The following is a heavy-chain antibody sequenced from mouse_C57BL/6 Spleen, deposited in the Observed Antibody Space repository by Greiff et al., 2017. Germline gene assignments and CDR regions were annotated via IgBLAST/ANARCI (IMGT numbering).Heavy chain of an antibody. Sequence: QVHVQQSGPGLVQPSQSLSITCTASGFSLTSYGVHWVRQSPGKGLEWLGVIWSGRSTDYNAAFISRQSISKDNSKSHVFFKMNSLQADDTAIYYCARYGNYGGDYDMDDWGQGTSVTVSS. J-gene: IGHJ4*01. V-gene: IGHV2-2*01. CDR1: GFSLTSYG. CDR3: ARYGNYGGDYDMDD. D-gene: IGHD2-1*01. CDR2: IWSGRST.